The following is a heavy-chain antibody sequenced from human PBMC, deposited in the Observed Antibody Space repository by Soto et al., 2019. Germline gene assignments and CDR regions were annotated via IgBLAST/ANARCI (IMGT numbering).Heavy chain of an antibody. J-gene: IGHJ6*02. CDR3: AKITMIVVVIFYYYYYGMDV. CDR1: GYTFTSYA. V-gene: IGHV1-3*01. Sequence: QVQLVQSGAEVKKPGASVKVSCKASGYTFTSYAMHWVRQAPGQRLEWMGWINAGNGNTKYSQQFQGRVTITRDTSASTAYMELSSLRSEDTAVYYCAKITMIVVVIFYYYYYGMDVWGQGTTVTVSS. CDR2: INAGNGNT. D-gene: IGHD3-22*01.